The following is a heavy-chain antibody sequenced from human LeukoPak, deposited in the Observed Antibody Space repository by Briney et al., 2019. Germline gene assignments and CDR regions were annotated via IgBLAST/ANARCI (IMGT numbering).Heavy chain of an antibody. CDR3: ARDGYSYPYYYMDV. V-gene: IGHV4-39*07. Sequence: PSETLSLTCTVSGGSISSYYWGGVRQPPGKGLEWIGSIYYSGSTYYNPSLKSRVTISVDTSKNQFSLKLSSVTAADTAVYYCARDGYSYPYYYMDVWGKGTTVTVSS. CDR1: GGSISSYY. J-gene: IGHJ6*03. D-gene: IGHD5-18*01. CDR2: IYYSGST.